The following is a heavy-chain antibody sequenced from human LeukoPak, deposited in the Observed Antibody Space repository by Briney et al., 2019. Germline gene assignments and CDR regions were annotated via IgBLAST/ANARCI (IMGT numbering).Heavy chain of an antibody. D-gene: IGHD1-26*01. J-gene: IGHJ3*02. V-gene: IGHV3-23*01. CDR1: GFTFSSYA. CDR2: ISGSGGST. Sequence: GGSLRLSCAASGFTFSSYAMSWVRQAPGKGLEWVSAISGSGGSTYYADSVEGRFTISRDNSKNTLYLQMNSLRAEDTAVYYCASRVPGGYGPDAFDIWGQGTMVTVSS. CDR3: ASRVPGGYGPDAFDI.